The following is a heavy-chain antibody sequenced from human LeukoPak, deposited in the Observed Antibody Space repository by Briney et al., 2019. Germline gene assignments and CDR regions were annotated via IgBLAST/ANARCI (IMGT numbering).Heavy chain of an antibody. CDR1: GFTLSDYW. V-gene: IGHV3-7*01. Sequence: GGSLRLSCAASGFTLSDYWLSWVRQAPGKGLEWVANMDQDGSDKNYVGSVKGRFTISRDDAKNSLYLQMNGLRAEDTAIYYCARAQWAAFDYYYYMDVWGKGTTVTVSS. D-gene: IGHD2-15*01. CDR2: MDQDGSDK. CDR3: ARAQWAAFDYYYYMDV. J-gene: IGHJ6*03.